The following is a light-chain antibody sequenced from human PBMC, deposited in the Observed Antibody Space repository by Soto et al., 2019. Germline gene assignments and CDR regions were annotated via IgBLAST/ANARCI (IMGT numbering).Light chain of an antibody. CDR2: KAS. J-gene: IGKJ1*01. CDR1: HSISSW. V-gene: IGKV1-5*03. CDR3: QQYHDYST. Sequence: DIQMTQSPSTLSASVGDRVTITCRASHSISSWLAWYQQKPGKAPKVLIYKASSLASGVPSRFSGSGSGTEFTLTISSLKPDDYATYYCQQYHDYSTFGQGTKVDIK.